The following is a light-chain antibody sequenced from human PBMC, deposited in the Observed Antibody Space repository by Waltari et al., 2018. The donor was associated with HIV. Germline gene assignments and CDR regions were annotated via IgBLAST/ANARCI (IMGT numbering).Light chain of an antibody. CDR1: NIGGKS. CDR2: FNN. V-gene: IGLV3-21*04. CDR3: QVCDPSGDHQAV. Sequence: SYVLTQPPSLSVAPGETARMTCGGSNIGGKSVHWYQQKPGKAPVLVISFNNDRPSGIPVRFSGSNTGNTATLTISRVESGDEADFYCQVCDPSGDHQAVFGGGTKLTVL. J-gene: IGLJ2*01.